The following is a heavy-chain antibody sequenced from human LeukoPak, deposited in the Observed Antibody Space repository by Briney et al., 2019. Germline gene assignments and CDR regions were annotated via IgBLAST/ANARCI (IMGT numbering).Heavy chain of an antibody. D-gene: IGHD7-27*01. V-gene: IGHV1-8*02. CDR2: MNPNNGNT. J-gene: IGHJ4*02. CDR1: GYTFTGYY. Sequence: ASVKVSCKTSGYTFTGYYVHWVRQAPGQGPEWIGWMNPNNGNTGYAQKFQGRVTMTRDTSISTAYMDLSSLRSEDTAVYYCARGPRNWGFDYWGQGTLVTVSS. CDR3: ARGPRNWGFDY.